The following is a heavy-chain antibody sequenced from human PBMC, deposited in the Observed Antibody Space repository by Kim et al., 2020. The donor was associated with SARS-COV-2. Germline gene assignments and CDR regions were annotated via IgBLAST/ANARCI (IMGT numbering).Heavy chain of an antibody. J-gene: IGHJ4*02. CDR2: INHSGST. CDR3: ARVRDIVVVPAAIGY. Sequence: SETLSLTCAVYGGSFSGYYWSWIRQPPGKGLEWIGEINHSGSTNYNPSLKSRVTISVDTSKNQFSLKLISVTAADTAVYYCARVRDIVVVPAAIGYWGQGTLVTVSS. V-gene: IGHV4-34*01. CDR1: GGSFSGYY. D-gene: IGHD2-2*01.